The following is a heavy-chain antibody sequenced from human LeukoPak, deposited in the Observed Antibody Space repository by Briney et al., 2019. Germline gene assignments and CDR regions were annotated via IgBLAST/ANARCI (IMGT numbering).Heavy chain of an antibody. Sequence: PGGSLRLSCAVSGFTFCDHYMDWVRQAQGKGLEWVGRSRNRAKSYTTDYAASVKGRFTISRDDSKSTLYLQMNSLETEDTAVYYCSRDATGDHWGQGTLVSVSS. CDR3: SRDATGDH. J-gene: IGHJ4*02. CDR1: GFTFCDHY. CDR2: SRNRAKSYTT. V-gene: IGHV3-72*01.